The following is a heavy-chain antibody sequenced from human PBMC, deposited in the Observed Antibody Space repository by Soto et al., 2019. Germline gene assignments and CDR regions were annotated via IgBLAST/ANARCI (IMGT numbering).Heavy chain of an antibody. Sequence: SETLSLTCAVYGGSFSGYYWSWIRQPPGKGLEWIGEINHSGSTNYNPSLKSRVTISVDTSKNQFSLKLSSVTAADTAVYYCARDSGCSSCDYWGQGTLVTVSS. V-gene: IGHV4-34*01. D-gene: IGHD6-19*01. CDR1: GGSFSGYY. J-gene: IGHJ4*02. CDR3: ARDSGCSSCDY. CDR2: INHSGST.